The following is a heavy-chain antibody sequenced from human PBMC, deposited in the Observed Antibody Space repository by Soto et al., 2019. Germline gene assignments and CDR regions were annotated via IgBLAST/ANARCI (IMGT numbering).Heavy chain of an antibody. J-gene: IGHJ3*02. D-gene: IGHD1-1*01. V-gene: IGHV4-59*01. CDR1: GGSISSYY. CDR2: IYYSGST. Sequence: PSETLSLTCTVSGGSISSYYWSWIRQPPGKGLEWIGYIYYSGSTNYNPSLKSRVTISVDTSKNQFSLKLSSVTAADTAVYYCARDPTGTTEGDAFDIWGQGTMVTVSS. CDR3: ARDPTGTTEGDAFDI.